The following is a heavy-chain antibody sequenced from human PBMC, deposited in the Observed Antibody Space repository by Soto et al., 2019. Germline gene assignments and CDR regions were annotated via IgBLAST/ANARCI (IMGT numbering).Heavy chain of an antibody. CDR3: AREGGCSSTSCPSGQYYMDV. CDR1: GFTFSDYY. J-gene: IGHJ6*03. D-gene: IGHD2-2*01. Sequence: GGSLRLSCAASGFTFSDYYMSWIRQAPGKGLEWVSYISSSGSTIYYADSVKGRFTISRDNAKNSLYVQMNSLIAEDTAVYYCAREGGCSSTSCPSGQYYMDVWGKGTTVTVSS. CDR2: ISSSGSTI. V-gene: IGHV3-11*01.